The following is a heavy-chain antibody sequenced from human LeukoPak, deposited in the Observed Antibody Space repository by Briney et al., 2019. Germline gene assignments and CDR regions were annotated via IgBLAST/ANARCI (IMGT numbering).Heavy chain of an antibody. Sequence: GRSLRLSCVGSGFTFSNYGMHWVRQAPGKGLEWVAFISYDGSNKKYADSLEGRFTISRDIARNTLSLQMNSLRAEDTAVYYCAKDKSWKLHLFDYWGQGALVTVSS. CDR1: GFTFSNYG. CDR2: ISYDGSNK. J-gene: IGHJ4*02. V-gene: IGHV3-30*18. CDR3: AKDKSWKLHLFDY. D-gene: IGHD1-1*01.